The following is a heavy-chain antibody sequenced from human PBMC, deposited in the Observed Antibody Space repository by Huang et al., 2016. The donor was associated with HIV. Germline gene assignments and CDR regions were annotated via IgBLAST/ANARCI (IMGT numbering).Heavy chain of an antibody. V-gene: IGHV4-39*02. CDR2: IYYSGST. D-gene: IGHD3-10*01. CDR3: ARLPGSITMIRGVITDPY. J-gene: IGHJ4*02. CDR1: GGSIRSDNYY. Sequence: VSGGSIRSDNYYWGWIRQPPGKGLELIGSIYYSGSTYYNPSLKRRVTITVDTSKNHFSLRMRSVTAADTAVYYCARLPGSITMIRGVITDPYWGQGTLVTVSS.